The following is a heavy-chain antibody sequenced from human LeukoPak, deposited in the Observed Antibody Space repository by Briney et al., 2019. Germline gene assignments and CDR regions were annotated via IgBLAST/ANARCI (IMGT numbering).Heavy chain of an antibody. CDR1: GGSISSSSYY. V-gene: IGHV4-39*01. D-gene: IGHD6-6*01. CDR3: AGLRSSSPYYYYYYYMDV. Sequence: SETLSLTCTVSGGSISSSSYYWGWIRQPPGKGLEWIGSIYYSGSTYYNPSLKSRVTISVDTSKNQFSLKLSSVTAADTAVYYCAGLRSSSPYYYYYYYMDVWGKGTTVTVSS. J-gene: IGHJ6*03. CDR2: IYYSGST.